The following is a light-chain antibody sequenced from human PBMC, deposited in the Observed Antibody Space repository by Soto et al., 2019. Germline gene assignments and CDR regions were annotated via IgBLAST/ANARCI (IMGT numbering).Light chain of an antibody. V-gene: IGKV1-39*01. CDR2: AAS. Sequence: DIQMTQSPSSLSASVADRVTITCRTSQSISSALNWYQQKPGKAPKLLIYAASSLQSGVPSRFSGSGSGTDFTLTISSLQPEDFATYYCQQSYSIPYTFGQGTYLEIK. J-gene: IGKJ2*01. CDR1: QSISSA. CDR3: QQSYSIPYT.